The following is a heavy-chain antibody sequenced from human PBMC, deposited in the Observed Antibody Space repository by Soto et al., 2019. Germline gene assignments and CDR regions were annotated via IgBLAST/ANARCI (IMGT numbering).Heavy chain of an antibody. D-gene: IGHD3-9*01. CDR2: ISSNGGST. V-gene: IGHV3-64*01. Sequence: ETLSLTCTVSGGSISSSSYYWGWIRQPPGKGLEYVSAISSNGGSTYYANSVKGRFTISRDNSKNTLYLQMGSLRAEDMAVYYCARDNRLTGSPFTTNWFDPWGQGTLVTVSS. CDR1: GGSISSSS. J-gene: IGHJ5*02. CDR3: ARDNRLTGSPFTTNWFDP.